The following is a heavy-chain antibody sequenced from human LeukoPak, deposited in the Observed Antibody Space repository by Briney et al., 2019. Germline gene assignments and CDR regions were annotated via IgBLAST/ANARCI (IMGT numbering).Heavy chain of an antibody. CDR3: ARFSGSHVPADF. D-gene: IGHD1-26*01. Sequence: GGSLRLSCAASGFTFSSFAMSWVRQAPGKGLEWVSGISGSGSTTYYADSVKGRFTISRDNAKNTLSLQMNSLRAEDTAVYYCARFSGSHVPADFWGQGTLVTVSS. CDR2: ISGSGSTT. V-gene: IGHV3-23*01. CDR1: GFTFSSFA. J-gene: IGHJ4*02.